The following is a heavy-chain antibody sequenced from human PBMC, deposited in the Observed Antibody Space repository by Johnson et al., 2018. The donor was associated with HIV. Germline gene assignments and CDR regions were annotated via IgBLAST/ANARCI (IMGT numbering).Heavy chain of an antibody. Sequence: HLVESGGGLVQPGRSLRLSCAASGFTFDDYAMHWVRQAPGKGLEWVSGISWNSGSIGYADSVKGRFTISRDNAKNSLYLQMNSLRAEDTALYYCARDPTIAWDLKGDAFDIWGQGTMVTVSS. CDR2: ISWNSGSI. J-gene: IGHJ3*02. CDR3: ARDPTIAWDLKGDAFDI. D-gene: IGHD1-26*01. CDR1: GFTFDDYA. V-gene: IGHV3-9*01.